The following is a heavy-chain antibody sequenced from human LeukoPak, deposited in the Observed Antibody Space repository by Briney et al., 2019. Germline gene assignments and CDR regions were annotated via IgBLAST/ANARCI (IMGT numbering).Heavy chain of an antibody. CDR1: GGTFSSYA. Sequence: GASVKVSCKASGGTFSSYAISWVRQAPGQGLEWMGRIIPILGIANYAQKFQGRVTITADKSTSTAYMELSSLRSEDTAVYYCARDGVYSSSFDAFDIWGQGTMVTVSS. J-gene: IGHJ3*02. V-gene: IGHV1-69*04. CDR2: IIPILGIA. D-gene: IGHD6-13*01. CDR3: ARDGVYSSSFDAFDI.